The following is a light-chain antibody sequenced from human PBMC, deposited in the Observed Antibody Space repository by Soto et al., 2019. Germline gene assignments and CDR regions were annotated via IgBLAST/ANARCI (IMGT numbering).Light chain of an antibody. CDR1: QTVSSH. CDR2: GVF. J-gene: IGKJ1*01. Sequence: EVVMTQSPVTLSASLGQRATLSCRASQTVSSHIAWYQQKPGQAPRLLISGVFVRATGLPGRFSGSGSGTEFTLTISSLQSEDFATYYCQQGDIWPWTFGQGTKVEMK. V-gene: IGKV3D-15*01. CDR3: QQGDIWPWT.